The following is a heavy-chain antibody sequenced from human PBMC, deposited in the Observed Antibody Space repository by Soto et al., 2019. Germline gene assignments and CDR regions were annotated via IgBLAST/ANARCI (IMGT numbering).Heavy chain of an antibody. CDR2: ITRSGGGT. D-gene: IGHD6-19*01. CDR3: ARDAMDSSGKFDY. J-gene: IGHJ4*02. CDR1: GYTFTSYY. V-gene: IGHV1-46*01. Sequence: QVQLVQSGAEVKKPGASVKVSCKASGYTFTSYYMHWLRQAPGQGLQWMGIITRSGGGTNYAQKFQGRVSMTRDTSTSTVYMELSSLTSDDTAVYYCARDAMDSSGKFDYWGQGTLVTVSS.